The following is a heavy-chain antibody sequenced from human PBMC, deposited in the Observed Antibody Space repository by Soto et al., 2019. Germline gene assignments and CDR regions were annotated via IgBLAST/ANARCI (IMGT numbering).Heavy chain of an antibody. J-gene: IGHJ5*02. CDR2: ISSGSAYI. V-gene: IGHV3-21*01. D-gene: IGHD1-26*01. Sequence: EVQLVESGGGLVKPGGSLRLSCTFTFNSYSLNWVRRAPGKGLEWVSSISSGSAYIKYADSVKGRFTISRDSVNNFLYLQMRSLRVDDTAVDYCTRDEGGSSGNWCNPWGQGTLGTVSS. CDR3: TRDEGGSSGNWCNP. CDR1: FTFNSYS.